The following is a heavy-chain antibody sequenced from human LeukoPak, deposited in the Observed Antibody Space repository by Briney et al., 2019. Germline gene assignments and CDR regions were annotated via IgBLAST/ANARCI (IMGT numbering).Heavy chain of an antibody. CDR2: IYYSGST. CDR1: GGSFSGYY. CDR3: ARGGLAYYYDSSGYYYFDY. Sequence: PSETLSLTCAVYGGSFSGYYWSWIRQPPGKGLEWIGYIYYSGSTNYNPSLKSRVTISVDTSKNQFSLKLSSVTAADTAVYYCARGGLAYYYDSSGYYYFDYWGQGTLVTVSS. J-gene: IGHJ4*02. V-gene: IGHV4-59*01. D-gene: IGHD3-22*01.